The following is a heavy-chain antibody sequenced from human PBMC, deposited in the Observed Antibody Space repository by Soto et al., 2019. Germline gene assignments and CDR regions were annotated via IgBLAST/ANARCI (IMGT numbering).Heavy chain of an antibody. J-gene: IGHJ6*02. Sequence: GGSLRLSCAASGFTFSDYYMSWIRQAPGKGLEWVSYISSSGSTIYYADSVKGRFTISRDNAKNSLYLQMNSLRAEDTAVYYCARDDPHLVVVVAAYYGMEVWGQGTTVTVSS. CDR2: ISSSGSTI. CDR3: ARDDPHLVVVVAAYYGMEV. D-gene: IGHD2-15*01. CDR1: GFTFSDYY. V-gene: IGHV3-11*01.